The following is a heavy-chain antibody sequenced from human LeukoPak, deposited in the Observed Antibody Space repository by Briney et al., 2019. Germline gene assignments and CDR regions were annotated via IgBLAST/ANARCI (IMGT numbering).Heavy chain of an antibody. Sequence: GGSLRLSCVASGVIFSSYNINWVRQAPGEGLEWVSSISSSSTYIYYADSVRGRFTISRDNAKNSLCLQMDSLRVEDTAVYYCAREGYSAYGLDYWGQGTLVTVSS. CDR2: ISSSSTYI. J-gene: IGHJ4*02. CDR1: GVIFSSYN. CDR3: AREGYSAYGLDY. D-gene: IGHD5-12*01. V-gene: IGHV3-21*01.